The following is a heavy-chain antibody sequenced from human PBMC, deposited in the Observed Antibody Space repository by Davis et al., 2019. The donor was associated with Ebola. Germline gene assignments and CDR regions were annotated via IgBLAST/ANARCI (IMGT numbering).Heavy chain of an antibody. J-gene: IGHJ4*02. D-gene: IGHD3-10*01. CDR3: ARAPVLWFRFDY. CDR1: GFTVDNTY. V-gene: IGHV4-34*01. CDR2: INHSGST. Sequence: MPGGSLRLSCVVSGFTVDNTYMTWVRQPPGKGLEWNGEINHSGSTNYNPSLKSRVTIPVDTSKNQFSLKLSSVTAADTAVYYCARAPVLWFRFDYWGQGTLVTVSS.